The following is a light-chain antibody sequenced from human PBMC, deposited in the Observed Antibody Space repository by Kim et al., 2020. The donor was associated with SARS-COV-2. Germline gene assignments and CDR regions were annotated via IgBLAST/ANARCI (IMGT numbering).Light chain of an antibody. CDR2: QNS. Sequence: SYELTQPPSVSVSPGQTASVTCSGDKLGDKFACWYQQKPGQSPALVIYQNSKRPSGIPERFSGSKSGNTATLTISGTQATEAADYYCQAWDRSTVVFGG. CDR1: KLGDKF. V-gene: IGLV3-1*01. J-gene: IGLJ2*01. CDR3: QAWDRSTVV.